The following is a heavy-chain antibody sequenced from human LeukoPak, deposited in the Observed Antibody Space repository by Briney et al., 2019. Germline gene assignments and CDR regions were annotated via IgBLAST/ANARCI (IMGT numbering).Heavy chain of an antibody. V-gene: IGHV4-30-4*01. J-gene: IGHJ5*02. CDR3: ASDSYGKRNWFDP. CDR2: IYYSGST. Sequence: PSQTLSLTCTVSGGSISSGDYYWSWIRQPPGKGLEWIGYIYYSGSTYYNPSLKSRVTISVDTSKNQFSLKLSSVTAADTAVYYCASDSYGKRNWFDPWGQGTLVTVSS. D-gene: IGHD5-18*01. CDR1: GGSISSGDYY.